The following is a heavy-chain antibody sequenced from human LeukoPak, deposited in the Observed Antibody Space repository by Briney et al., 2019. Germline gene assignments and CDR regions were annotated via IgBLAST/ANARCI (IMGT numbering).Heavy chain of an antibody. CDR3: ARQCYYGSGDY. Sequence: GGSLRLSCAASGFTFSSYEMNWVRQAPGKGLEWVSYISSSGSTIYYADSVKGRFTISRDNAKNSLYLQMNSLRAEDTAVYYCARQCYYGSGDYWGQGTLVTVSS. V-gene: IGHV3-48*03. CDR1: GFTFSSYE. J-gene: IGHJ4*02. D-gene: IGHD3-10*01. CDR2: ISSSGSTI.